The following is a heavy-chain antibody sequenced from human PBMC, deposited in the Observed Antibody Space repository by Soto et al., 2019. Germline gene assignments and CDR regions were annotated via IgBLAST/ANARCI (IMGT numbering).Heavy chain of an antibody. Sequence: QVQLVEAGGGVVQPWTSLRVSCVGSGFTFRSYVIHWVRQAPGKGVEWVALTSFDGSDKYYDDAVRGRFTISRDNSRNIVGLQMVSLSLEVTSLYCLAGWGMTGGLGFWGQGTLVSVSS. V-gene: IGHV3-30*19. CDR2: TSFDGSDK. CDR1: GFTFRSYV. J-gene: IGHJ1*01. D-gene: IGHD3-16*01. CDR3: AGWGMTGGLGF.